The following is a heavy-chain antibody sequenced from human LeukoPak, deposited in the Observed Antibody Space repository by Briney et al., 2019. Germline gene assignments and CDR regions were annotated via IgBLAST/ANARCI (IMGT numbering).Heavy chain of an antibody. CDR1: GDSISGFSYY. CDR2: IYYSGST. V-gene: IGHV4-39*01. J-gene: IGHJ4*02. Sequence: PSETLSLTCTVSGDSISGFSYYWGRIRQPPGKGLEWIGSIYYSGSTYYNPSLKSRVTISVDTSKNQFSLKLTSVTAADTAVYYCARQAGSCSSTSCYEIDYWGQGTLVTVSS. D-gene: IGHD2-2*01. CDR3: ARQAGSCSSTSCYEIDY.